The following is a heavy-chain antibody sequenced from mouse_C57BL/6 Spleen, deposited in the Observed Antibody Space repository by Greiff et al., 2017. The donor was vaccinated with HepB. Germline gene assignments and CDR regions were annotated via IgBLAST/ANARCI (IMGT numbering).Heavy chain of an antibody. CDR1: GYTFTSYG. V-gene: IGHV1-81*01. D-gene: IGHD6-1*01. Sequence: QVQLKQSGAELARPGASVKLSCKASGYTFTSYGISWVKQRTGQGLEWIGEIYPRSGNTYYNEKFKGKATLTADKSSSTAYMELRSLTSEDSAVYFCADLHEAYWGQGTLVTVSA. CDR2: IYPRSGNT. CDR3: ADLHEAY. J-gene: IGHJ3*01.